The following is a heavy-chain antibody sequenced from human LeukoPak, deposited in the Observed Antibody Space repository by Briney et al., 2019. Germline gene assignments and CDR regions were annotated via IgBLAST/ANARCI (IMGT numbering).Heavy chain of an antibody. CDR1: GGSITSTSY. CDR3: ARDRPATVMWFDP. V-gene: IGHV4-39*07. Sequence: SETLFLTCTVSGGSITSTSYWGWIRQPPGRGLEWIGSIYYSGTTYYNPSLKSRVTISVDTSKNQFSLQLNSVTAADTAVYYCARDRPATVMWFDPWGQGTLVTVSS. D-gene: IGHD1-1*01. CDR2: IYYSGTT. J-gene: IGHJ5*02.